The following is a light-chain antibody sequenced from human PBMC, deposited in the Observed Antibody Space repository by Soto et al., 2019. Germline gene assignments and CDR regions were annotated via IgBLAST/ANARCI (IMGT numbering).Light chain of an antibody. CDR1: TSDVGGYNH. J-gene: IGLJ1*01. CDR3: CSYAGTYTLV. Sequence: QSVLTQPPSVSGSPGQSVTISCTGTTSDVGGYNHVSWYQHHPGKVPKLIIYDVTKRPSGVPDRFSGSKSGNTASLTISGLQAEDEADYSCCSYAGTYTLVFVNGNKVTVL. V-gene: IGLV2-11*01. CDR2: DVT.